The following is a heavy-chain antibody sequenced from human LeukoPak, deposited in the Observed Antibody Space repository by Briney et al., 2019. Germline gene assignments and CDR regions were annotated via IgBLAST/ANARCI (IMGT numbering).Heavy chain of an antibody. D-gene: IGHD2-2*01. CDR3: ARSSHDCSSTSCYVVDY. Sequence: SETLSLTCAVYGGSFSGYYWSWIRQPPGKGLEWIGEINHSGSTNYNPSLKSRVTISVDTSKNQFSLKLSSVTAADTAVYYCARSSHDCSSTSCYVVDYWGQGTLVTVSS. J-gene: IGHJ4*02. CDR2: INHSGST. V-gene: IGHV4-34*01. CDR1: GGSFSGYY.